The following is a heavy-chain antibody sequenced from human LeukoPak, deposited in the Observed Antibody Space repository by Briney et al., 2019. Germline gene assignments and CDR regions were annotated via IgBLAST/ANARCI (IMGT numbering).Heavy chain of an antibody. Sequence: GGSLRLSCAASGFTFSSYDMHWVRQAPGKGLEWVAVISPDGSNKYYADSMKGRFTISRDNSKNTLYLQMNSLRAEDTAVYYCAKDRGDGYNFGLFHYWGQGTLVTVSS. CDR3: AKDRGDGYNFGLFHY. CDR1: GFTFSSYD. CDR2: ISPDGSNK. V-gene: IGHV3-30*18. J-gene: IGHJ4*02. D-gene: IGHD5-24*01.